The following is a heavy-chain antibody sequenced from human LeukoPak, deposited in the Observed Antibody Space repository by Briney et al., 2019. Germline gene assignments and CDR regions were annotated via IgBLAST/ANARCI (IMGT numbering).Heavy chain of an antibody. CDR3: ARHPNHYDILTGYPPFIDY. D-gene: IGHD3-9*01. V-gene: IGHV5-51*01. CDR2: IYPGDSDT. Sequence: GESLKISCKGSGYSFTSYWIGWVRQVPGKGLEWMGIIYPGDSDTRYSPSFQGQVTISADKSISTAYLQWSSLKASDTAMYYCARHPNHYDILTGYPPFIDYWGQGTLVTVSS. CDR1: GYSFTSYW. J-gene: IGHJ4*02.